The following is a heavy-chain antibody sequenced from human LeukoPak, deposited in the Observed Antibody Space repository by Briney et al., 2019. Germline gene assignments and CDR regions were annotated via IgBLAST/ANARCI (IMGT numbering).Heavy chain of an antibody. D-gene: IGHD3-10*01. CDR1: GGSISSYY. J-gene: IGHJ4*02. CDR3: ARGLPRDYYGSGSPKFDY. V-gene: IGHV4-59*08. CDR2: IYYSGST. Sequence: SETLSLTCTVSGGSISSYYWSWIRQPPGKGLEWIGYIYYSGSTNYDPSLKSRVTISVDTSKNQFSLKLSSVTAADTAVYYCARGLPRDYYGSGSPKFDYWGQGTLVTVSS.